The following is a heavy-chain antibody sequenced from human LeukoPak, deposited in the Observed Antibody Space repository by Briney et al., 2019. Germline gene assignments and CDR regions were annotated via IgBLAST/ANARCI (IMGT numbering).Heavy chain of an antibody. J-gene: IGHJ6*02. CDR1: GGSFSGYY. CDR2: INHSGST. Sequence: SETLSLTCAVYGGSFSGYYWSWIRQPPGKGLEWIGEINHSGSTNYNPSLKSRVTISVDTSKNQFSLKLSSVTAADTAVYYCARGLWPPRITRVRGVSRSYGMDVWGQGTTVTV. V-gene: IGHV4-34*01. CDR3: ARGLWPPRITRVRGVSRSYGMDV. D-gene: IGHD3-10*01.